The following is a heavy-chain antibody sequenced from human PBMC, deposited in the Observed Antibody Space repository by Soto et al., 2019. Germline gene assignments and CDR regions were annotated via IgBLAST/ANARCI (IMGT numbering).Heavy chain of an antibody. J-gene: IGHJ6*02. Sequence: SSTLSLACTVSGGSIISSSYYWGWIRQPPGKGLEWIGSIYYSGSTYYNPSLKSRVTISVDTSKNQFSLKLSSVTAADTAVYYCVKVPQSITIFGVVIPYYYGMDVWGQGTTVTVSS. V-gene: IGHV4-39*01. CDR1: GGSIISSSYY. CDR3: VKVPQSITIFGVVIPYYYGMDV. CDR2: IYYSGST. D-gene: IGHD3-3*01.